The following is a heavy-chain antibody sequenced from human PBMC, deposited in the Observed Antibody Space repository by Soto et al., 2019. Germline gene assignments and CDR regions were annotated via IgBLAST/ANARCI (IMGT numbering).Heavy chain of an antibody. D-gene: IGHD1-26*01. CDR1: GGTFSSYA. V-gene: IGHV1-69*01. J-gene: IGHJ4*02. Sequence: QVQLVQSGAEVKKPGSSVKVSCKASGGTFSSYAISWVRQAPGQGLEWMGGIIPIFGTANYAQKFQGRVTITADESTITAYMELSSLRSEDTAVYYCARGQRGYSGSYYAYFDYWGQGTLVTVSS. CDR2: IIPIFGTA. CDR3: ARGQRGYSGSYYAYFDY.